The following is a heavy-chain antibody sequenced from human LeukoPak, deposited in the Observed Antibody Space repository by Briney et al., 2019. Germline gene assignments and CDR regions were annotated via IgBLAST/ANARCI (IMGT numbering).Heavy chain of an antibody. D-gene: IGHD6-13*01. CDR3: ARDRGIAEADSFDP. J-gene: IGHJ5*02. V-gene: IGHV1-18*01. CDR2: IDTYSGKT. Sequence: ASVKVSCKASGYTYTTDGISWVRQAPGQGLEWMGWIDTYSGKTNYAQKFQGRGTMTSDTSTSTAYMELRSLRSDDTAVYYCARDRGIAEADSFDPWGQGTLVTVSS. CDR1: GYTYTTDG.